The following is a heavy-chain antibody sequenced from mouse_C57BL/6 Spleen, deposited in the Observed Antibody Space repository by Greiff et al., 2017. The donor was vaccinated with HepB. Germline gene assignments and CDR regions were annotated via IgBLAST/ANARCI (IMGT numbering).Heavy chain of an antibody. CDR3: ARQKDGYYEYYFDY. D-gene: IGHD2-3*01. CDR1: GYSITSGYY. J-gene: IGHJ2*01. Sequence: EVKVEESGPGLVKPSQSLSLTCSVTGYSITSGYYWNWIRQFPGNKLEWMGYISYDGSNNYNPSLKNRISITRDTSKNQFFLKLNSVTTEDTATYYCARQKDGYYEYYFDYWGQGTTLTVSS. V-gene: IGHV3-6*01. CDR2: ISYDGSN.